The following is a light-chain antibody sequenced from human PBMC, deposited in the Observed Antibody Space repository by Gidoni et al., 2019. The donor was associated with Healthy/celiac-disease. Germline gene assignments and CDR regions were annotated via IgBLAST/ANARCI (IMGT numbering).Light chain of an antibody. CDR3: QQYYSTPRT. V-gene: IGKV4-1*01. CDR1: QSVLYSSNNKNY. J-gene: IGKJ1*01. CDR2: CAS. Sequence: DIVMTQSPDSLAVSLGERATINRKSSQSVLYSSNNKNYLAWYQQKLGQPPKLLIYCASTRESGFPDRFSGSGSGTDFTLTISSLQAEDVAVYYCQQYYSTPRTFGQGTKVEIK.